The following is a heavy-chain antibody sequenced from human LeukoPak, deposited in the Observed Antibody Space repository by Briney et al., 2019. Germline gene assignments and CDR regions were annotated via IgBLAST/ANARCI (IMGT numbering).Heavy chain of an antibody. J-gene: IGHJ4*02. CDR1: GFTFSSYW. CDR3: ARDFIRLSFDY. Sequence: GGSLRLSCAASGFTFSSYWMSWVRQAPGKGLEWVANIKQGGQEKYYVDSVKGRFTISRDNAKNSLYLQMNSLRDEDTAVYYCARDFIRLSFDYWGQGILVTVSS. D-gene: IGHD3-16*01. CDR2: IKQGGQEK. V-gene: IGHV3-7*01.